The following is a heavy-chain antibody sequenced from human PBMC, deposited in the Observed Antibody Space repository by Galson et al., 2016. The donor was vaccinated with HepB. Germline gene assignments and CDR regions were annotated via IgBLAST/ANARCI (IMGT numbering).Heavy chain of an antibody. CDR1: GYNFNTDW. CDR3: ARLGIAVAGTPGY. Sequence: QSGAEVKKPGESLQISCTGSGYNFNTDWITWVRQMPGKGLEWMGIIYPGDSDTRYSPSFQGQVTISADKSISTANQQWSSLKSSDTAMYFCARLGIAVAGTPGYWCQGTLVTVSS. CDR2: IYPGDSDT. V-gene: IGHV5-51*01. D-gene: IGHD6-19*01. J-gene: IGHJ4*02.